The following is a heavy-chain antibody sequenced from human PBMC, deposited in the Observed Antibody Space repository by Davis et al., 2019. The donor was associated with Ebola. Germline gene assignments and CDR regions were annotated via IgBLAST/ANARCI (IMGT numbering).Heavy chain of an antibody. J-gene: IGHJ4*02. Sequence: GESLKISCAASGFTFSSYSMNWVRQAPGKGLEWVSYISSSSSTIYYADSVKGRFTISRDNSKNTLYLQMNSLRAEDTAVYYCTVTVVADYWGQGTLVTVSS. CDR3: TVTVVADY. CDR1: GFTFSSYS. D-gene: IGHD2-2*01. V-gene: IGHV3-48*01. CDR2: ISSSSSTI.